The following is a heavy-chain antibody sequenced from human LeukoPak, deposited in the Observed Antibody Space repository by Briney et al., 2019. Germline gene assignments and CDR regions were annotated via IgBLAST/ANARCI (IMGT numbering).Heavy chain of an antibody. D-gene: IGHD6-13*01. CDR3: ARDPHTYYSSSWFDY. J-gene: IGHJ4*02. CDR1: GFTFSSYS. Sequence: GGSLRLSCAASGFTFSSYSMNWVRQAPGKGLEWVSSISSSSSYIYYADSVKGRFTISRDNAKNSLYLQMNSLRAEDTAVYYCARDPHTYYSSSWFDYWGQGTLVTVSS. V-gene: IGHV3-21*01. CDR2: ISSSSSYI.